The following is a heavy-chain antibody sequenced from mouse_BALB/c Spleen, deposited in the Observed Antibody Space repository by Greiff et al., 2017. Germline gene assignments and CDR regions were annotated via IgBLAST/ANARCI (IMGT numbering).Heavy chain of an antibody. CDR1: GFSLTSYD. Sequence: VKLVESGPGLVAPSQSLSITCTVSGFSLTSYDISWIRQPPGKGLEWLGVIWTGGGTNYNSAFMSRLSISKDNSKSQVFLKMNSLQTDDTAIYYCVRDRGSSGWAYWGQGTLVTVSA. CDR3: VRDRGSSGWAY. CDR2: IWTGGGT. D-gene: IGHD3-1*01. V-gene: IGHV2-9-2*01. J-gene: IGHJ3*01.